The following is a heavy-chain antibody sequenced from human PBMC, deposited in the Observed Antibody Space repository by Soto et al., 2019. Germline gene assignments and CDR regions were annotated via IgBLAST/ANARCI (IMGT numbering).Heavy chain of an antibody. Sequence: QVLLVQSGAEVKEPGSSVKVSCKASGGTFSGLTLNWVRQAPGQGLEWMGRIIPIIGSGNYAQNFQGRDTITADEPTRTAYMELRSLKSEDTAVYYCATGAVHQLLFENWGQGTLVTVSS. CDR2: IIPIIGSG. J-gene: IGHJ4*02. V-gene: IGHV1-69*11. D-gene: IGHD2-21*01. CDR3: ATGAVHQLLFEN. CDR1: GGTFSGLT.